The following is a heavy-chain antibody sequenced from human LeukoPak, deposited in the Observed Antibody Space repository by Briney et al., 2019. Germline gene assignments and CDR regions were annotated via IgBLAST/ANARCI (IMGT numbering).Heavy chain of an antibody. V-gene: IGHV4-34*01. CDR1: GGSFSGYY. CDR3: ARDRDEYDSSGYPTDTFDY. J-gene: IGHJ4*02. D-gene: IGHD3-22*01. CDR2: INHSGST. Sequence: PSETLSLTCAVYGGSFSGYYWSWIRQPPGKGLEWIGEINHSGSTNYNPSLKSRVTISVDTSKNQFSLKLSSVTAADTAVYYCARDRDEYDSSGYPTDTFDYWGQGTLVTVSS.